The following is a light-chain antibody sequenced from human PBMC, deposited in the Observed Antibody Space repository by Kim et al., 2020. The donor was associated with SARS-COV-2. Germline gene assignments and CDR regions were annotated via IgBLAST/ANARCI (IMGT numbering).Light chain of an antibody. CDR1: NIGSKS. Sequence: SYELTQPPSVSVAPGKTARITCGGNNIGSKSVHWYQQKPGQAPVLVIYYDSDRPSGIPERFSGSNSVNTATLTISRVEAGDEADYYCQVWDSSSDHPGFG. CDR3: QVWDSSSDHPG. J-gene: IGLJ2*01. V-gene: IGLV3-21*04. CDR2: YDS.